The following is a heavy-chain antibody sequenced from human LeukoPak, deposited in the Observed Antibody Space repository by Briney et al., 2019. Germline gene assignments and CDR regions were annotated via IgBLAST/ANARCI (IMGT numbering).Heavy chain of an antibody. CDR1: GGSISSYY. Sequence: SETLSLTCTVSGGSISSYYWSWIRQPAGKGLEWIGRIYTSGSTNYNPSLKSRVTMSVDTSKNQFSLKLSSVTAADTAVYYCARESTAMLYYYYMDVWGKGTTVTISS. V-gene: IGHV4-4*07. CDR2: IYTSGST. D-gene: IGHD5-18*01. CDR3: ARESTAMLYYYYMDV. J-gene: IGHJ6*03.